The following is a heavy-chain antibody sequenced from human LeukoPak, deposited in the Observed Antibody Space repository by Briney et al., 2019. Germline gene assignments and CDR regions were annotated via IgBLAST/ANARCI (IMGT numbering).Heavy chain of an antibody. D-gene: IGHD3-22*01. CDR2: INPSDGTR. V-gene: IGHV1-46*01. CDR3: ARNYYDSSGFDY. CDR1: GNIFTSSY. Sequence: ASVKVSCKASGNIFTSSYTHWVRQAPGQGLEWMGVINPSDGTRNYAQKFQGRVTMTRDMSTSTVYMDLSSLRSEDTAVYYCARNYYDSSGFDYWGQGTLVTVSS. J-gene: IGHJ4*02.